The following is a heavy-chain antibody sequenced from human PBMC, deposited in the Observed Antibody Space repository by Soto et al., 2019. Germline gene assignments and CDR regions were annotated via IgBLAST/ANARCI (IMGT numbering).Heavy chain of an antibody. D-gene: IGHD5-18*01. CDR1: GFSLTTSGGG. CDR3: AHSAGRGYSYVG. Sequence: QITLKESGPPLVKPTQTLTLTCTFSGFSLTTSGGGVAWIRQPPGKALEWLALINWDDDKRYSPSLKSRLTTTTDTPKKQVLLTMTNMAPVDTATYYRAHSAGRGYSYVGWGQGTLVTVSS. J-gene: IGHJ4*02. V-gene: IGHV2-5*02. CDR2: INWDDDK.